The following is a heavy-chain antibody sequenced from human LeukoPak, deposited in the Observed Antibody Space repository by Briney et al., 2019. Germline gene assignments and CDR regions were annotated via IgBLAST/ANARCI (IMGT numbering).Heavy chain of an antibody. CDR3: AKSSDSSGYYYVHY. CDR1: GFTFSSYA. Sequence: GRSLRLSCAASGFTFSSYAMHWVRQVPGKGLEWVSGISWNSGAIGYADSVKGRFTISRDNAKNSLYLQMNSLRAEDTALYYCAKSSDSSGYYYVHYWGQGTLVTVSS. D-gene: IGHD3-22*01. J-gene: IGHJ4*02. CDR2: ISWNSGAI. V-gene: IGHV3-9*01.